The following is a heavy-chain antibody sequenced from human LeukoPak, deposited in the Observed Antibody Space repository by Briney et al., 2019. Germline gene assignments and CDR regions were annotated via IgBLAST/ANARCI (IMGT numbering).Heavy chain of an antibody. Sequence: GGSLRLSCVTSGFTFRGYWMSWFRQAPGKGLEWVGNIQPDGSGAFYVDAMRGRFTISRDNAQNSLYLQINSLRAEDTAVYYCTRGGAPEYSYGYHFDYWGQGILVTVFS. CDR1: GFTFRGYW. D-gene: IGHD5-18*01. CDR2: IQPDGSGA. V-gene: IGHV3-7*01. CDR3: TRGGAPEYSYGYHFDY. J-gene: IGHJ4*02.